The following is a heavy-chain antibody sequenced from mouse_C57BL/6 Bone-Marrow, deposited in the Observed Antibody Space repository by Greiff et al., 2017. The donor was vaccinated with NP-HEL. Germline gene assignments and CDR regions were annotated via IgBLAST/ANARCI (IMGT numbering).Heavy chain of an antibody. V-gene: IGHV1-15*01. CDR3: TRGYSNPFAD. D-gene: IGHD2-5*01. Sequence: QVQLQQSGAELVRPGASVTLSCKASGYTFTDYEMHWVKQTPVHGLEWIGAIDPETGGTAYNQKFKGKAILTADKSSSTAYMELRSLTSEDSAVYYCTRGYSNPFADWGQGTLVTVSA. CDR2: IDPETGGT. CDR1: GYTFTDYE. J-gene: IGHJ3*01.